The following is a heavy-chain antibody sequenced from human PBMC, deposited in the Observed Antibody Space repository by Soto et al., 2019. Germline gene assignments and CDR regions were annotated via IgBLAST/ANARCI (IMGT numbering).Heavy chain of an antibody. CDR3: ARAVMATSLYYFDY. Sequence: GASVKVSCKASGYTFTSYAMHWVRQAPGQRLEWMGWINAGNGNTKYSQKFQGRVTITRDTSASTAYMKLSSLRSEDTAVYYCARAVMATSLYYFDYWGQGTLVTVSS. V-gene: IGHV1-3*01. D-gene: IGHD2-21*01. CDR2: INAGNGNT. J-gene: IGHJ4*02. CDR1: GYTFTSYA.